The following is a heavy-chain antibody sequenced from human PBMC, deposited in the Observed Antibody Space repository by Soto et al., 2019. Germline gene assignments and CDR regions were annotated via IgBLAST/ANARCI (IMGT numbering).Heavy chain of an antibody. J-gene: IGHJ6*02. CDR2: INPSGGST. CDR3: ARVDQEGSSWQRDYYYYGMDV. V-gene: IGHV1-46*01. D-gene: IGHD6-13*01. CDR1: GYTFTSYY. Sequence: QVQLVQSGAEVKKPGASVKVSCKASGYTFTSYYMHWVRQAPGQGLEWMGIINPSGGSTSYAQKFQGRGTMTRDTSTSTVYMELSSLRSEDTAVYYCARVDQEGSSWQRDYYYYGMDVWGQGTTVTVSS.